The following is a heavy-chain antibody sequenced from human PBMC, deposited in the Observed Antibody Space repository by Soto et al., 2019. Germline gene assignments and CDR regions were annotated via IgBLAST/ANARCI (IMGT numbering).Heavy chain of an antibody. V-gene: IGHV1-46*03. CDR1: GYTFTSYY. CDR2: ISPSSGGT. D-gene: IGHD6-13*01. J-gene: IGHJ3*01. Sequence: QVQLVQSGAEVKKPGASVRVSCKASGYTFTSYYIHWVRQAPGHGPEWMGMISPSSGGTDYAQKFQGRVTMTRDTSTSTVYMELSSLRSEDTAVYYCTRSIITTAGTHAFDLWGQGTLVTVSS. CDR3: TRSIITTAGTHAFDL.